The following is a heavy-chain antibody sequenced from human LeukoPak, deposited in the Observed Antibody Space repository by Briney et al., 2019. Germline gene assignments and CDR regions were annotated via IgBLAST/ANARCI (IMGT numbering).Heavy chain of an antibody. CDR1: GGSFSGYY. CDR2: INHSGST. CDR3: ARLALRNQLLYLHYYGMDV. Sequence: SETLSLTCAVYGGSFSGYYWSWIRQPPGKGLEWIGEINHSGSTNYNPSLKSRVTISVDTSKNQFSLKLSSVTAADTAVYYCARLALRNQLLYLHYYGMDVWGQGTTVTVSS. V-gene: IGHV4-34*01. D-gene: IGHD2-2*02. J-gene: IGHJ6*02.